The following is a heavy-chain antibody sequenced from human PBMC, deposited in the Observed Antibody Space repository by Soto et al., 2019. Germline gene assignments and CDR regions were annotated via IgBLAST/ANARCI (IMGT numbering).Heavy chain of an antibody. CDR2: IWYDGSNK. V-gene: IGHV3-33*01. CDR3: ARGLGLDAFDI. CDR1: GFSFSSYG. D-gene: IGHD7-27*01. Sequence: QVQLVESGGGVVQPGRPLRLSCEASGFSFSSYGMHWVRQAPGKGLEWVAVIWYDGSNKYYADSVKGRFTITRDNSKNRLYLQMHSLRAEDTAVYYCARGLGLDAFDIWGQGTKVTVSS. J-gene: IGHJ3*02.